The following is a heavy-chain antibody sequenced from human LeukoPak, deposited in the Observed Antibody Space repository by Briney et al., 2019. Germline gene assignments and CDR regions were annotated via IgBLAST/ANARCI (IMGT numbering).Heavy chain of an antibody. Sequence: SETLSLTCTVSGGPISSHYWSWIRQPPGKGLEWIGYIHYSGSTNYNPSLKSRVTISVDTSKNQFSLKLSSVTAADTAVYYCAMGAVAGSFDYWGQGTLVTVSS. CDR2: IHYSGST. J-gene: IGHJ4*02. D-gene: IGHD6-19*01. V-gene: IGHV4-59*11. CDR1: GGPISSHY. CDR3: AMGAVAGSFDY.